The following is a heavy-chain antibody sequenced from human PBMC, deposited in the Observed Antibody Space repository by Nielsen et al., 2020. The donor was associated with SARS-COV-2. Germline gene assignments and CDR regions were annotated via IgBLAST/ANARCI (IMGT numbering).Heavy chain of an antibody. V-gene: IGHV3-7*03. CDR2: IKQDGSEK. CDR1: GFTFSSYW. Sequence: GESLKISCAASGFTFSSYWMSWVRQAPGKGLEWVANIKQDGSEKYYVDSVKGRFTISRDNAKNSLYLQMNSLRPEDTAFYYCTKGGYTTSWWEDWGQGTLVTVSS. D-gene: IGHD1-26*01. J-gene: IGHJ4*02. CDR3: TKGGYTTSWWED.